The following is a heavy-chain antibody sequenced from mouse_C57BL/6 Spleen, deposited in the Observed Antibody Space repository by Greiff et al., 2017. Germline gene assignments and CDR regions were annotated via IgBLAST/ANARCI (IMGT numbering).Heavy chain of an antibody. D-gene: IGHD3-2*02. CDR3: AREGGYVDFDY. J-gene: IGHJ2*01. CDR2: IHPNSGST. CDR1: GYTFTSYW. Sequence: VQLQQPGAELVKPGASVKLSCKASGYTFTSYWMHWVKQRPGQGLEWIGMIHPNSGSTNYNEKFKSKATLTVDKSSSTAYMQLSSLTSEDSAVYYCAREGGYVDFDYWGQGTTLTVSS. V-gene: IGHV1-64*01.